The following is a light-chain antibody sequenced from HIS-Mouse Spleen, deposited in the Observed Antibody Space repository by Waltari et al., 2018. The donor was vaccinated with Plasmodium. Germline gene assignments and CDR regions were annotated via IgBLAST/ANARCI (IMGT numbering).Light chain of an antibody. J-gene: IGKJ4*01. CDR3: QQRSNWPRVLT. V-gene: IGKV3-11*01. Sequence: EIVLTQSTATMSLSKGERATLPCRASQSVSSYLARYQQKPGQAPRLRIYDASNRATGIPARFSGSGSGTDFTLTISSLEPEDFAVYYCQQRSNWPRVLTFGGGTKVEIK. CDR2: DAS. CDR1: QSVSSY.